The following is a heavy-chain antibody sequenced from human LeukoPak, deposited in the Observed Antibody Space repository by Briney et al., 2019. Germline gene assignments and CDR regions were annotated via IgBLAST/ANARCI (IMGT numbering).Heavy chain of an antibody. J-gene: IGHJ4*02. V-gene: IGHV3-23*01. D-gene: IGHD3-22*01. CDR2: ISGSGGST. Sequence: GGSLRLSCAASGFTFNTYGMNWVRQAPGKGLEWVSAISGSGGSTYYADSVKGRFTISRDNSKNTLYLQMNSLRAEDTAVYYCAKVANYYDSSGYYYWGQGTLVTVSS. CDR3: AKVANYYDSSGYYY. CDR1: GFTFNTYG.